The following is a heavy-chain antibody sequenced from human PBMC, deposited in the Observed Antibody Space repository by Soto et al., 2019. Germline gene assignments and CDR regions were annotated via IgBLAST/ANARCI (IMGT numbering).Heavy chain of an antibody. J-gene: IGHJ6*02. CDR2: IIPIFGTA. D-gene: IGHD6-19*01. V-gene: IGHV1-69*13. Sequence: ASVKVSCKASGGTFSSYAISWVRQAPGQGLEWMGGIIPIFGTANYAQKFQGRVTITADESTSTAYMELSSLRSEDTAVYYCAREGYSSGWKYYYGMDGWGQGTTVTVSS. CDR3: AREGYSSGWKYYYGMDG. CDR1: GGTFSSYA.